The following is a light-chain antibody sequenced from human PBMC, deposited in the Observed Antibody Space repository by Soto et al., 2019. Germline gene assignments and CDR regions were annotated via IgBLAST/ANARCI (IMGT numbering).Light chain of an antibody. CDR2: AAS. CDR3: QKDYNSPRT. CDR1: QDIRND. V-gene: IGKV1-6*02. Sequence: AIQMTQSPSSLSASVGDRVTITCRASQDIRNDLGWYQQKPGKAPKILINAASNLQSGVPSRFSGSGSGTEFTLTFSSLQPKDFATYYCQKDYNSPRTFGQGTRV. J-gene: IGKJ1*01.